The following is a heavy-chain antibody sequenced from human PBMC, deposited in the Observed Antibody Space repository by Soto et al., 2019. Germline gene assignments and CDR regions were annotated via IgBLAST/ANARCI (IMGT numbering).Heavy chain of an antibody. D-gene: IGHD2-8*01. CDR3: AKVRLTDYLRYAPHL. CDR2: ISPNGDST. CDR1: GFTFNNYA. V-gene: IGHV3-23*01. J-gene: IGHJ3*01. Sequence: EVQLFESGGGLVQPGGSLRLACAASGFTFNNYAMNWVRQAPGRGLEWVSIISPNGDSTYYADSVKGRFTISRDNSQNTVFLQINSLRAEDTAIYFCAKVRLTDYLRYAPHLWGQGTLVTVSS.